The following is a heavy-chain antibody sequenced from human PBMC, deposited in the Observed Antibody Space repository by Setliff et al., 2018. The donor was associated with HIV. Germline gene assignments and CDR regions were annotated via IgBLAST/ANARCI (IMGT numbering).Heavy chain of an antibody. CDR1: GVSLSSESYY. CDR2: MYYNGKI. Sequence: TLSLTRTVSGVSLSSESYYWGWVRQPPGKALEWVGSMYYNGKIFYNPSLRSRVTIFVDSSKNELSLRLQSVTAADTAVYYCARRGESTGSWFSSWYSYDMDVWGQGTTVTVSS. CDR3: ARRGESTGSWFSSWYSYDMDV. V-gene: IGHV4-39*01. D-gene: IGHD2-15*01. J-gene: IGHJ6*02.